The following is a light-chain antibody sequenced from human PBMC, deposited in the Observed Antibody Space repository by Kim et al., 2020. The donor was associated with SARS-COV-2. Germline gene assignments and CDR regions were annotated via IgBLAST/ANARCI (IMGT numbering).Light chain of an antibody. V-gene: IGKV1-5*03. CDR2: YAS. CDR3: QQYETSSFT. J-gene: IGKJ3*01. CDR1: QTISSW. Sequence: DIRMTQSPSILSASVGDTVTITCRASQTISSWLAWYQQKPGKAPNLLIYYASTLQTGVSSRFSGTGSGTEFTLTISSLQPDDFATYYCQQYETSSFTFGPGTKVDIK.